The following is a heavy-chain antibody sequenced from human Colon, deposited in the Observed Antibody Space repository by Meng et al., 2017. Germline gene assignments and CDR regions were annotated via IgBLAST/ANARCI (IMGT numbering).Heavy chain of an antibody. CDR2: IHPSGGT. J-gene: IGHJ4*02. CDR3: ARGGGCVNGVCGSLDY. Sequence: VQLQESGPGLVQPSGPLSLTCAVSGGSIPTNNWWSWVRQSPGKGLEWIGEIHPSGGTNYNPSLKSRVTMSIDNSKRQFSLNLSSVTAADTAVYYCARGGGCVNGVCGSLDYWGQGTLVTVSS. V-gene: IGHV4-4*02. D-gene: IGHD2-8*01. CDR1: GGSIPTNNW.